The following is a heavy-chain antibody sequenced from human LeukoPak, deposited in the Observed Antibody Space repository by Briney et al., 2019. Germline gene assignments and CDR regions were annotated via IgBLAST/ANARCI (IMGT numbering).Heavy chain of an antibody. CDR3: ARDAIEAVGEFGVYYYYMDV. J-gene: IGHJ6*03. CDR1: GFTVSSNY. CDR2: LYSGGST. V-gene: IGHV3-53*01. D-gene: IGHD6-13*01. Sequence: GGSLRLSCAASGFTVSSNYMSWVRQAPGKGLEWVSVLYSGGSTYYADSVKGRFTISRDNSKNTLYLQMNSLRAEDTAVYYCARDAIEAVGEFGVYYYYMDVWGQGTTVTVSS.